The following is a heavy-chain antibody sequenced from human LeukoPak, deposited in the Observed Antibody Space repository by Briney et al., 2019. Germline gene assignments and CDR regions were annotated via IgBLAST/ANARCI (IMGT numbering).Heavy chain of an antibody. D-gene: IGHD3-22*01. CDR1: GGTFSSYA. J-gene: IGHJ4*02. V-gene: IGHV1-69*05. CDR3: AAPAYYDSSGQDY. Sequence: SVKVSCKASGGTFSSYAISWVRQASGQGLEWMGGIIPIFGTANYAQKFQGRVTITTDESTSTAYMELSSLRSEDTAVYYCAAPAYYDSSGQDYWGQGTLVTVSS. CDR2: IIPIFGTA.